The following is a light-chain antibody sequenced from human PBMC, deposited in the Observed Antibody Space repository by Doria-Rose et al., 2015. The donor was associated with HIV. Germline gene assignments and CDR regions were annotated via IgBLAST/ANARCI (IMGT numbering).Light chain of an antibody. CDR3: HQYGTSWT. Sequence: TQSPGALSLSPGERATLSCRASQSFSSTYLAWYQQKPGQAPSLLIYDGSTRATGVPDRFSACGSGTDFTLTINGLEPEDFALYYCHQYGTSWTFGQGTKVEI. V-gene: IGKV3-20*01. J-gene: IGKJ1*01. CDR1: QSFSSTY. CDR2: DGS.